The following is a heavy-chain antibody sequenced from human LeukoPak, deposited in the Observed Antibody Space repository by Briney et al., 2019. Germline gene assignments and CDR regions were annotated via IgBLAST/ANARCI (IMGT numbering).Heavy chain of an antibody. CDR3: ARDVSWRIYY. J-gene: IGHJ4*02. CDR1: GDSVSSNIAA. Sequence: SQTLSLTCAISGDSVSSNIAAWNWLTQSPSRGLKWLGRTYYRSRWYYDYALSVRSRITINPDTSKNQFSLQLNSVTPEDTAVYYCARDVSWRIYYWGQGTLVTVSS. V-gene: IGHV6-1*01. D-gene: IGHD6-13*01. CDR2: TYYRSRWYY.